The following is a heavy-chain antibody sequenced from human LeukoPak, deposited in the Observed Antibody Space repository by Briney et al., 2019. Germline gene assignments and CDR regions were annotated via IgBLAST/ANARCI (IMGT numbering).Heavy chain of an antibody. CDR1: GGSFSGYY. J-gene: IGHJ4*02. D-gene: IGHD6-13*01. CDR3: ARHGLAAAGAVDY. V-gene: IGHV4-59*08. Sequence: PSETLSLTCAVYGGSFSGYYWSWIRQPPGKGLEWIGYIYYSGSTNYNPSLKSRVTISVDTSKNQFSLKLSSVTAADTAVYYCARHGLAAAGAVDYWGQGTLVTVSS. CDR2: IYYSGST.